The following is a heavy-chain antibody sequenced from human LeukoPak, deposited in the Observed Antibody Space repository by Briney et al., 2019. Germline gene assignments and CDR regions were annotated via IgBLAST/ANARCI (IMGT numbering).Heavy chain of an antibody. J-gene: IGHJ3*02. CDR1: GGTFSSYA. CDR3: ARPYCSSTSCPRGDAFDI. D-gene: IGHD2-2*01. V-gene: IGHV1-69*01. CDR2: IIPIFGTA. Sequence: GASVKVSCKASGGTFSSYAISWVRQAPGQGPEWMGGIIPIFGTANYAQKFQGRVTITADESTSTAYMELSSLRSEDTAVYYCARPYCSSTSCPRGDAFDIWGQGTMVTVSS.